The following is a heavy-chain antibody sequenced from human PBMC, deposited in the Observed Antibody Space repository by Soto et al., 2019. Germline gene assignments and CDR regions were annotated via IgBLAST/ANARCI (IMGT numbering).Heavy chain of an antibody. CDR1: GFTCSRYS. V-gene: IGHV3-21*01. D-gene: IGHD3-16*01. CDR2: ISSSSSYI. J-gene: IGHJ3*02. Sequence: GGSLRLSCAASGFTCSRYSMNWVRQAPGKGLEWVSSISSSSSYIYYADSVKGRFTISRDNAKNSLYLQMNSLRAEDTAVYYCAREGSDDLFTAFDIWGQGTMVTDSS. CDR3: AREGSDDLFTAFDI.